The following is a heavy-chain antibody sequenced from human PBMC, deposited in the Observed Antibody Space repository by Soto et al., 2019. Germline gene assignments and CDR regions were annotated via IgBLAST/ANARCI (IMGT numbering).Heavy chain of an antibody. D-gene: IGHD3-3*01. V-gene: IGHV1-69*13. J-gene: IGHJ4*02. Sequence: ASVKVSCKASGGTFSSYAISWVRQAPGQGLEWMGGIIPIFGTANYAQKFQGRVTITADESTSTAYMELGSLRSEDTAVYYCASGTSQYYDFWSGYLELDYWGQGTLVTVSS. CDR2: IIPIFGTA. CDR3: ASGTSQYYDFWSGYLELDY. CDR1: GGTFSSYA.